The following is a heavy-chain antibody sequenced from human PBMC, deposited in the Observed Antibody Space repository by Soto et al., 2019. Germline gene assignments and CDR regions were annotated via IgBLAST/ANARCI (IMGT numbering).Heavy chain of an antibody. CDR2: IYHGGST. V-gene: IGHV4-4*02. CDR3: ASSKSGGSYYFDY. J-gene: IGHJ4*02. CDR1: GGSISSTDW. D-gene: IGHD1-26*01. Sequence: QVQLQESGPGLVKPSGTLSLTCAVSGGSISSTDWWSWVRQPPGKGLEWIGEIYHGGSTNYNPSLKSRVTMSVDRSKNQFSLKLTSGTAADTAVYYCASSKSGGSYYFDYWGQGTLVTVSS.